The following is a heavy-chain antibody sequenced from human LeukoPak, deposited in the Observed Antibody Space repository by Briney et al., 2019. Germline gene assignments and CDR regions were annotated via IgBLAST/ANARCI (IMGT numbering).Heavy chain of an antibody. Sequence: SETLSLTCTVSGGSISDYYWTWIRQPPGMGLEWIGYINYSGSTNYNPSLKSRVTISADTSKNQFSLRLTSVTAADTAVYYCARYWFQWGAQTPLDYWGQGTLVTVSS. J-gene: IGHJ4*02. V-gene: IGHV4-59*01. CDR2: INYSGST. CDR1: GGSISDYY. D-gene: IGHD1-26*01. CDR3: ARYWFQWGAQTPLDY.